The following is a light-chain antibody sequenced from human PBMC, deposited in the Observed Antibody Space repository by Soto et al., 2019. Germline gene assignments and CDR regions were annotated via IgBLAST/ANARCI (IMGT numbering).Light chain of an antibody. CDR1: QSVSSTY. CDR2: GAS. CDR3: QQHDNSPLT. J-gene: IGKJ4*01. Sequence: DIVLTQSPGTLSLSPGERAALSCRASQSVSSTYLGWYQQKPGQAPRLLIYGASNRATGIPDRFSGSGSGTDFTLTISGLEPDDFAVYYCQQHDNSPLTFGGGTKVEIK. V-gene: IGKV3-20*01.